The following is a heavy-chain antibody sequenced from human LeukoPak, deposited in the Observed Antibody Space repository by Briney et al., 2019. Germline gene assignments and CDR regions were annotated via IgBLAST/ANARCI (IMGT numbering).Heavy chain of an antibody. Sequence: SETLSLTCSVSGGSISSSSYYWSWIRQPPGKGLEWIGEINHSGSTNYNPPLKSRVTISVDTSKNQFSLKLSSVTAADTAVYYCARARLYYGSGRIFDYWGQGTLVTVSS. CDR2: INHSGST. J-gene: IGHJ4*02. V-gene: IGHV4-39*07. CDR3: ARARLYYGSGRIFDY. D-gene: IGHD3-10*01. CDR1: GGSISSSSYY.